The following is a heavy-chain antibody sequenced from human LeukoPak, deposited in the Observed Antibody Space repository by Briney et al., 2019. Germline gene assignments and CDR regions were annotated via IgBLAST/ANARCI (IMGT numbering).Heavy chain of an antibody. CDR1: GFTFSNYS. J-gene: IGHJ4*02. CDR3: ARARRDDSSGYYHPPASRLDY. V-gene: IGHV3-30*02. CDR2: IRYDGSNK. D-gene: IGHD3-22*01. Sequence: SGGSLRLSCAASGFTFSNYSMHWVRQAPGKGLEWVAFIRYDGSNKYYADSVKGRFTISRDYSKNSLDLQMNRLRAEDTAVYYCARARRDDSSGYYHPPASRLDYWGQGTLVTVSS.